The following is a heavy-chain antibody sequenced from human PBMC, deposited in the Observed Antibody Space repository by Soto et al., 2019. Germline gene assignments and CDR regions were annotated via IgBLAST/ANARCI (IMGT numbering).Heavy chain of an antibody. CDR3: ASSFTRGVGAIAFDY. CDR2: IYSDGFT. Sequence: EVQLVESGGGLVQPGGSLRLSCAASGFTVSSNYMSWVRQTPGKGLEWVSVIYSDGFTYYADSVKGRFTISRDNSKNILYLQMNSLRAEDTAVYYCASSFTRGVGAIAFDYWGQGTLVTVSS. J-gene: IGHJ4*02. V-gene: IGHV3-66*01. CDR1: GFTVSSNY. D-gene: IGHD1-26*01.